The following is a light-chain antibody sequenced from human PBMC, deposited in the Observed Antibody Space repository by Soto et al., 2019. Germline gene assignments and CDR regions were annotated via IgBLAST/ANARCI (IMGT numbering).Light chain of an antibody. CDR1: QSVSSR. Sequence: EIVLTQSPGTRSLSPVERATLSCRSSQSVSSRLAWYQQKPGQAPRLLISGASSRATGIPDRFSGSGSGTDFTLTISSLQPEDFATYYCQQSYSTPWTFGQGTKVDIK. CDR2: GAS. J-gene: IGKJ1*01. CDR3: QQSYSTPWT. V-gene: IGKV3-20*01.